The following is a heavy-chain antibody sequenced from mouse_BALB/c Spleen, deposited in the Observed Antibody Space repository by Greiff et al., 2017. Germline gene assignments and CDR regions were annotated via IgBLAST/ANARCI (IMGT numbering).Heavy chain of an antibody. CDR3: ASGLYYWYFDV. D-gene: IGHD3-1*01. Sequence: VQLKESGAELVRPGALVKLSCKASGFNIKDYYMHWVKQRPEQGLEWIGWIDPENGNTIYDPKFQGKASITADTSSNTAYLQLSSLTSEDTAVYYCASGLYYWYFDVWGAGTTVTVSS. J-gene: IGHJ1*01. CDR1: GFNIKDYY. CDR2: IDPENGNT. V-gene: IGHV14-1*02.